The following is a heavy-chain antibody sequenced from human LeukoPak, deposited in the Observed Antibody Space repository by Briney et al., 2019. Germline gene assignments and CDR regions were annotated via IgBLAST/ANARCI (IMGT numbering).Heavy chain of an antibody. Sequence: SETLSLTCSVSGDSISSKYWTWIRQPAGKGLEWIGRLDPSGTTNYSPSLKSRVTMSADTSKNQFSLRLNSVTAADTAVYYCARDRALANYADHHYFFDNWGQGILVTVSS. CDR2: LDPSGTT. D-gene: IGHD3-16*01. CDR3: ARDRALANYADHHYFFDN. CDR1: GDSISSKY. V-gene: IGHV4-4*07. J-gene: IGHJ4*02.